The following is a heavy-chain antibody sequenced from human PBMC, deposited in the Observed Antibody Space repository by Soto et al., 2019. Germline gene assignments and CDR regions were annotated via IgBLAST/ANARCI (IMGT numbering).Heavy chain of an antibody. CDR2: IWYDGSNK. V-gene: IGHV3-33*01. D-gene: IGHD6-19*01. Sequence: PGGSLRLSCAASGFTFSSYGMHWVRQAPGKGLEWVAVIWYDGSNKYYVDSVKGRFTISRDNAKNSLYLQMNSLRADDTAVYFCARVAYSFGWIFDYWGQGILVTVSS. J-gene: IGHJ4*01. CDR3: ARVAYSFGWIFDY. CDR1: GFTFSSYG.